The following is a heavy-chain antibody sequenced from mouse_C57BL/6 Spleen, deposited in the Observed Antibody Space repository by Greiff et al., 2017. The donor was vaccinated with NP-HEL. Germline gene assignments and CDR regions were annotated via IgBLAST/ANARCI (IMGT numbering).Heavy chain of an antibody. CDR1: GFTFTDYY. CDR2: IRNKANGYTT. J-gene: IGHJ3*01. V-gene: IGHV7-3*01. CDR3: ARSPSDGYYPPWFAY. Sequence: EVKVVESGGGLVQPGGSLSLSCAASGFTFTDYYMSWVRQPPGKALEWLGFIRNKANGYTTEYSAYVKGRFTISRDNSQSILYLQMNALRAEDSATYYCARSPSDGYYPPWFAYWGQGTLVTVSA. D-gene: IGHD2-3*01.